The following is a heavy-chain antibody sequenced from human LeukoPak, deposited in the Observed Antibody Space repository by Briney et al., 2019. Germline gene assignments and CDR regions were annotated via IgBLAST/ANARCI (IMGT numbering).Heavy chain of an antibody. CDR1: GGSISSYY. D-gene: IGHD6-13*01. CDR3: ARDSAYSSSWYSYYYYYMDV. V-gene: IGHV4-4*07. J-gene: IGHJ6*03. Sequence: SETLSLTCTVSGGSISSYYWSWIRQPAGKGLEWIGRIYTSGSTNYNPSLKSRVTMSVDTSKNQFSLKLSSVTAADTAVYYCARDSAYSSSWYSYYYYYMDVWGKGTTATVSS. CDR2: IYTSGST.